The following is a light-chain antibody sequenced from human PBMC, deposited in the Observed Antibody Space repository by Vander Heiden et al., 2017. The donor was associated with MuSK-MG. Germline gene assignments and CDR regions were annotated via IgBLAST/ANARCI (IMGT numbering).Light chain of an antibody. J-gene: IGKJ4*01. CDR3: QQYKSYSLT. V-gene: IGKV1-5*01. CDR1: QSITTW. Sequence: DIQMTQSPSTLSASVGDRVTITCRASQSITTWLAWYQQKPGKAPKLLIYDASSLESGVPSRFSGSESGTEFTLTISSLQPDDFATYYCQQYKSYSLTYGGGTKVEIK. CDR2: DAS.